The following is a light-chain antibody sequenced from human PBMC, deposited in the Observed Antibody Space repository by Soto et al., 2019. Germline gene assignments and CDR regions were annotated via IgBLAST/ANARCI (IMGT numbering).Light chain of an antibody. V-gene: IGKV3-20*01. CDR2: GAS. CDR3: QQYGSSPPSST. Sequence: EIVMTQSPATLSLSPGERATLSCRASQSISNNLAWYQQKPGQAPRLLIYGASNRATDIPDRFSGRGSGTDFTLTISRLEPEDFAVYYCQQYGSSPPSSTFGQGTRLEIK. CDR1: QSISNN. J-gene: IGKJ5*01.